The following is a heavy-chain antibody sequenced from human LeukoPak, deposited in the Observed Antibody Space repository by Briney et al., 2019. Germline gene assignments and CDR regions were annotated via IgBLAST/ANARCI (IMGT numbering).Heavy chain of an antibody. V-gene: IGHV3-74*01. Sequence: GGSLRLSCAASGFTFSSYWMHWVRQAPGKGLVWVSRVNSDGSSTSYADSVKGRFTISRDNAKNTLYLQMNSLRAEDTAVYYCAREGTEDSSGYYHLDYWGQGTLVTVSS. CDR1: GFTFSSYW. CDR3: AREGTEDSSGYYHLDY. J-gene: IGHJ4*02. CDR2: VNSDGSST. D-gene: IGHD3-22*01.